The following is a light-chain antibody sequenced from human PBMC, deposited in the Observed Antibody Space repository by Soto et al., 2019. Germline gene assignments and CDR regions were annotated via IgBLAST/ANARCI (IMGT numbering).Light chain of an antibody. V-gene: IGKV1-5*01. CDR1: QSISAW. Sequence: DVQLTQSPSTLSASVGDSVTITCRAIQSISAWLAWYQRKPGKAPKLLIYDASSLESGVSSRFSGSGSGTEFTLTISSLQPDDFATYYCQQYVTYSTFGQGTKVEIK. CDR2: DAS. CDR3: QQYVTYST. J-gene: IGKJ1*01.